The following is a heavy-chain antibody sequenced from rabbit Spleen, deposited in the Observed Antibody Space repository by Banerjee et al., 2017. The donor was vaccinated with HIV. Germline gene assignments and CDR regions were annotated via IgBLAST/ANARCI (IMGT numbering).Heavy chain of an antibody. CDR3: ARDTGSSFSSYGMDL. CDR1: RFDFNAYY. D-gene: IGHD8-1*01. V-gene: IGHV1S7*01. Sequence: QLKESGGGLVQPGGSLELSCKASRFDFNAYYMSWVRQAPGKGLEWIACINAVTGKAVYASWVNGRFTISSDNAQNTVDLQMNSLTAADTATYFCARDTGSSFSSYGMDLWGPGTLVTV. CDR2: INAVTGKA. J-gene: IGHJ6*01.